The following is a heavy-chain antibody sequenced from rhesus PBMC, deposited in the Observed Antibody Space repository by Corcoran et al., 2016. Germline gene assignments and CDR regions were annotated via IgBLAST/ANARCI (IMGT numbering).Heavy chain of an antibody. CDR3: ARNPIGCYSGSCIFDS. D-gene: IGHD6-25*01. CDR2: LSGSGGST. J-gene: IGHJ4*01. V-gene: IGHV4-173*01. Sequence: QLQLQESGPGLVKPSETLSLTCAVSGGSISSNHWSWMRQCPGKALEWTVRLSGSGGSTDYNPPLNVCVTISTDTPINQVSLKLTSVPAADTAVYYCARNPIGCYSGSCIFDSWGQGVLVTVSS. CDR1: GGSISSNH.